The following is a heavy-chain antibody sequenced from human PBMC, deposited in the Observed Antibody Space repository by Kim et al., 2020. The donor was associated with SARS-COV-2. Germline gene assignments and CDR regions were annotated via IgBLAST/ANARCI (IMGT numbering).Heavy chain of an antibody. CDR2: ISAYNGNT. D-gene: IGHD3-22*01. Sequence: ASVKVSCKASGYTFTSYGISWVRQAPGQGLEWMGWISAYNGNTNYAQKLQGRVTMTTDTSTSTAYMELRSLRSDDTAVYYCARVLTMIPDRYGMDVWGQGTTVTVSS. V-gene: IGHV1-18*01. CDR3: ARVLTMIPDRYGMDV. J-gene: IGHJ6*02. CDR1: GYTFTSYG.